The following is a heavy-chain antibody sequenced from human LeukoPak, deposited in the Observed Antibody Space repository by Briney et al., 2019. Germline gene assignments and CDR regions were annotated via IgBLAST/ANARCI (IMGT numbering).Heavy chain of an antibody. V-gene: IGHV1-18*01. CDR2: ISAYNGNT. D-gene: IGHD2-2*02. J-gene: IGHJ4*02. CDR3: ARDGCSSTSCYIPPDY. Sequence: ASVKVSCKASGYTFTSYGISWVRQAPGQGLEWMGWISAYNGNTNYAQKLQGRVTMTTDTSTSTAYMELRSLRSDDTAVYYCARDGCSSTSCYIPPDYWGQGTLVIVSS. CDR1: GYTFTSYG.